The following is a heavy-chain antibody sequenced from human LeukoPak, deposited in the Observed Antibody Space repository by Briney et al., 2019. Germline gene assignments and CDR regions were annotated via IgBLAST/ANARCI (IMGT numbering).Heavy chain of an antibody. CDR1: GFTFGDYA. Sequence: GGSLRLSCTGSGFTFGDYAMSWVRQAPGKGLEWVGFIGSKAFSGTTEYAASVKGRLTISRDESKSIAYLRMNRLKTEDTAVFYCTRATYSGSWNFFDYWGQGTLVTVSS. D-gene: IGHD6-13*01. V-gene: IGHV3-49*04. CDR2: IGSKAFSGTT. J-gene: IGHJ4*02. CDR3: TRATYSGSWNFFDY.